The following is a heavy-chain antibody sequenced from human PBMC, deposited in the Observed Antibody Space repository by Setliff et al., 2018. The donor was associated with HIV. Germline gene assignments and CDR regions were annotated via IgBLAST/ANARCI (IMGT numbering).Heavy chain of an antibody. CDR3: ARQFPPYHSGAHYSDL. V-gene: IGHV4-61*05. CDR1: GGSISSNGYY. D-gene: IGHD6-19*01. Sequence: PSETLSLTCTVSGGSISSNGYYWGWIRQPPGKGLEWIGLIYYSGSTNYSPSLKSRVTISVDSSKNQFSLKLTSVTAADAAIYYCARQFPPYHSGAHYSDLWSQGTLVTVSS. J-gene: IGHJ5*02. CDR2: IYYSGST.